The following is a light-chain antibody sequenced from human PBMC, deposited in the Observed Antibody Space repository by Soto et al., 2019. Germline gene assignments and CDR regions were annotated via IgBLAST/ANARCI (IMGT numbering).Light chain of an antibody. Sequence: EIVLTQSPGTLSLSPGERATLSCRASQSVRSNFLAWYQQKPGQAPRLLIYGASNRATGIPDRFSGSGSGTDFTLTISRLEPEDFAVYYCQQHGTSPITFGQGTRLEIK. CDR3: QQHGTSPIT. J-gene: IGKJ5*01. V-gene: IGKV3-20*01. CDR2: GAS. CDR1: QSVRSNF.